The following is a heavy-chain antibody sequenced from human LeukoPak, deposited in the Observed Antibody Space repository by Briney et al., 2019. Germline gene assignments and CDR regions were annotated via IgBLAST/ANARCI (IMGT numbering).Heavy chain of an antibody. D-gene: IGHD3-22*01. CDR2: IKQDGSLQ. J-gene: IGHJ4*02. V-gene: IGHV3-7*01. CDR1: GFTFSSFW. CDR3: ATSYDSSGCD. Sequence: PGGSLRLSCAASGFTFSSFWMAWVRQAPGKGLEWVANIKQDGSLQYYGDSVKGRFTISRDNAKNSLYLQMNSLRAEDTALDYCATSYDSSGCDWGQGTLVTVSS.